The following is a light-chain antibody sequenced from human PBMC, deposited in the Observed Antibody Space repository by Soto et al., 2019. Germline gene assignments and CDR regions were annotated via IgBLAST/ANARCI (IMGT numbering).Light chain of an antibody. CDR2: EVN. J-gene: IGLJ1*01. CDR1: SSDVGDYNY. CDR3: SSYTSSSTYV. V-gene: IGLV2-14*01. Sequence: QSVLAQPASVSGSPGQSITISCTGASSDVGDYNYVSWYQHHPGKAPKLLIYEVNNRPSGVSDRFSGSKSDNVASLTISWLQAEDEADYYCSSYTSSSTYVFGTGTKVTLL.